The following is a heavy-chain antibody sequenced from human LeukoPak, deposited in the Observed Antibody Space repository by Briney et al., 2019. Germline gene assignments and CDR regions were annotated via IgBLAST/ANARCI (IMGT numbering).Heavy chain of an antibody. D-gene: IGHD2-2*01. Sequence: KASETLSLTCAVYGGSFSGYYWSWIRQPPGKGLEWIGEINHSGSTNYNPSLKSRVTISVDTSKNQFSLKLSSVTAADTAVYYCARPRYCSSTSCGRNWFDPWGQGTLVTV. V-gene: IGHV4-34*01. CDR1: GGSFSGYY. CDR2: INHSGST. J-gene: IGHJ5*02. CDR3: ARPRYCSSTSCGRNWFDP.